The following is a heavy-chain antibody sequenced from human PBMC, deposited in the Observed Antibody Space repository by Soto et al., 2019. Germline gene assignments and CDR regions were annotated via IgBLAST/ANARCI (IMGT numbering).Heavy chain of an antibody. CDR3: ARYSMRRGSNTNWFDP. CDR1: GGTFSSYA. Sequence: QVQLVQSGAEVKKPGSSVKVSCKASGGTFSSYAISWVRQAPGQGLEWMGGIIPIFGTANYAQKFQGRVTITADESTYTAYKELSSLKSEDTAVYYCARYSMRRGSNTNWFDPWGQGTLVTVSS. CDR2: IIPIFGTA. V-gene: IGHV1-69*01. J-gene: IGHJ5*02. D-gene: IGHD2-15*01.